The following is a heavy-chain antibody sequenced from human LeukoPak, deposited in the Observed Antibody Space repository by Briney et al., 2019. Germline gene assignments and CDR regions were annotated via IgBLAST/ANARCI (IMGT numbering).Heavy chain of an antibody. D-gene: IGHD2-15*01. CDR2: IYYSGST. CDR1: GGSFSSYY. V-gene: IGHV4-39*01. J-gene: IGHJ6*03. CDR3: ASFYCSGGSCYQYYSYYYMDV. Sequence: SETLSLTCAVYGGSFSSYYWGWIRQPPGKGLEWIGSIYYSGSTYSNPSLQSRVTISVDTSRNQFSLKLNSVTAADTAVYYCASFYCSGGSCYQYYSYYYMDVWGKGTTVTIFS.